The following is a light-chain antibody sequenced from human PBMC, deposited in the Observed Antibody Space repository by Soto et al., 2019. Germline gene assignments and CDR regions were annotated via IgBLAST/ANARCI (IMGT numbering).Light chain of an antibody. CDR2: DVS. Sequence: DIQMTQSPSTLSASVGDRVTITCRASQSISSWLAWYQQKPGKAPKLLIYDVSSLESGVPSRFSGSGSGTEFSLTISSLQPDDFATYYCQQYNAYPWTFXQGTKV. CDR1: QSISSW. J-gene: IGKJ1*01. V-gene: IGKV1-5*01. CDR3: QQYNAYPWT.